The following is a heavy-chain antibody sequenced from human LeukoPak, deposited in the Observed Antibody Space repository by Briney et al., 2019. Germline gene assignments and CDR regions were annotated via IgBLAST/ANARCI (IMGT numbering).Heavy chain of an antibody. D-gene: IGHD2-2*01. V-gene: IGHV4-61*02. CDR2: IYTSGST. CDR1: GGSISSGGYY. J-gene: IGHJ3*02. Sequence: PSETLSLTCTVSGGSISSGGYYWSWIRQPAGKGLEWIGRIYTSGSTNYNPSLKSRVTISVDTSKNQFSLKLSSVTAADTAVYYCARVVPAAGAPHAFDIWGQGTMVTVSS. CDR3: ARVVPAAGAPHAFDI.